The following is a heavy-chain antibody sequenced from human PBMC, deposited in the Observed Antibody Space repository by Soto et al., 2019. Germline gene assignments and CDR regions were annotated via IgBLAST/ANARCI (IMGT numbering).Heavy chain of an antibody. D-gene: IGHD2-8*01. CDR3: ATRVYQYYFTY. Sequence: SETLSLTCTVSGGSIGSSPYYWGWVRQPPGKGLEWIGLISYNGNIYYNPSLESRVAIFVDASKNQFSLRLSSVTAADTAVYYCATRVYQYYFTYWGQGTLVTVSS. J-gene: IGHJ4*02. V-gene: IGHV4-39*01. CDR1: GGSIGSSPYY. CDR2: ISYNGNI.